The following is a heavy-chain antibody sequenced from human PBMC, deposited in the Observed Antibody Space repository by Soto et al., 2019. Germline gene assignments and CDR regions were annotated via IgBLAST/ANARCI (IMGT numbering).Heavy chain of an antibody. J-gene: IGHJ4*02. CDR2: ISYDGSNK. D-gene: IGHD4-17*01. Sequence: GGSLRLSCAASGFTFSSYAMHWVRQAPGKGLEWVAVISYDGSNKYYADSVKGRFTISRDNSKNTLYLQMNSLRAEDTAVYYCARDPVTTSRYFDYWGQGTLVTVSS. CDR3: ARDPVTTSRYFDY. V-gene: IGHV3-30-3*01. CDR1: GFTFSSYA.